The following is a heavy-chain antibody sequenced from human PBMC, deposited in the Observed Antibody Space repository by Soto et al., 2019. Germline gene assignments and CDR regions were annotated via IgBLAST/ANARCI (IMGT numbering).Heavy chain of an antibody. CDR3: ARDSDSSSWYTGLYGMDV. CDR2: IYYSGST. D-gene: IGHD6-13*01. V-gene: IGHV4-59*01. J-gene: IGHJ6*02. CDR1: GGSISSYY. Sequence: PSETLSLTCTVSGGSISSYYWSWIRQPPGKGLEWIGYIYYSGSTNYNPSLKSRVTISVDTSKNQFSLKLSSVTAADTALYYCARDSDSSSWYTGLYGMDVWGQGTTVTVSS.